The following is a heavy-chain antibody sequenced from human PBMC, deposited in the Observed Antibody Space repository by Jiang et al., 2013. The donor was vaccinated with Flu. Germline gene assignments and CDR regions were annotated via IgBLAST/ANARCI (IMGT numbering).Heavy chain of an antibody. CDR3: ARVGYFDAFDI. D-gene: IGHD2-15*01. CDR2: IIPMFETG. V-gene: IGHV1-69*01. J-gene: IGHJ3*02. Sequence: SWVRQAPGQGLEWMGGIIPMFETGNNAQKFQGRVTITADESTSTAYMELSSLRSEDTAVYYCARVGYFDAFDIWGQGTMVTVSS.